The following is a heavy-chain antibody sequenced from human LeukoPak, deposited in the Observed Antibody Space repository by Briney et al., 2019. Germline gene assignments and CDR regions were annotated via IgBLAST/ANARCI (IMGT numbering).Heavy chain of an antibody. V-gene: IGHV3-9*01. CDR2: ISWNSGSI. J-gene: IGHJ6*03. CDR1: GFTFDDYA. Sequence: GGSLRLSCAASGFTFDDYAMHWVRQAPGKGLEWVSGISWNSGSIGYADSVKGRFTISRDNAKNSLYLQMNSLRAEDTAVYYCAKCPKRETIFGVVIESGAYYMDVWGKGTTVTVSS. D-gene: IGHD3-3*01. CDR3: AKCPKRETIFGVVIESGAYYMDV.